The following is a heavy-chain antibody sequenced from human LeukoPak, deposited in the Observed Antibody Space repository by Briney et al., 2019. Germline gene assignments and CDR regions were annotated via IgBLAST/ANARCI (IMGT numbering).Heavy chain of an antibody. Sequence: PSETLSLTCSFSGGSFSGSSYYWGWIRQPPGKGLEWIGNVYYTGRTHYNPSLKSRVTMSVDTSKNKFSLKLSSVTAADTAVYYCARLSTHSSSWYYFDYWGQGTLVTVSS. CDR1: GGSFSGSSYY. D-gene: IGHD6-13*01. V-gene: IGHV4-39*01. CDR3: ARLSTHSSSWYYFDY. J-gene: IGHJ4*02. CDR2: VYYTGRT.